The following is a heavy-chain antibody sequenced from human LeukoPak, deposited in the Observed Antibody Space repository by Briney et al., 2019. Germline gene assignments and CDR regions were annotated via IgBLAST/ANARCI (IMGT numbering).Heavy chain of an antibody. CDR3: ARGIPWGYYYYYMDV. Sequence: ASVKVSCKASGYTFTAFYMHWVRQAPGQGLEWMGWFNPNSGGTEYAQAFQGRVTMTRDTSISTAYMELSSLRSEDTAVYYCARGIPWGYYYYYMDVWGKGTTVTVSS. J-gene: IGHJ6*03. V-gene: IGHV1-2*02. CDR2: FNPNSGGT. D-gene: IGHD3-16*01. CDR1: GYTFTAFY.